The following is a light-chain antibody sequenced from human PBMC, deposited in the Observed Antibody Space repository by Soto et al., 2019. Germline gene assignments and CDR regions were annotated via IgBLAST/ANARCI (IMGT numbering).Light chain of an antibody. Sequence: EIAVTQSPGTLSLSPGERATLFCRASQTITTSQLAWYQQKPGQAPRVLIFGASNRATGIPDRFSGSGSGTDFTLTISRLQPEDFAIYYCQQYAGSPRTFGQGTTVEVK. CDR2: GAS. CDR3: QQYAGSPRT. J-gene: IGKJ1*01. V-gene: IGKV3-20*01. CDR1: QTITTSQ.